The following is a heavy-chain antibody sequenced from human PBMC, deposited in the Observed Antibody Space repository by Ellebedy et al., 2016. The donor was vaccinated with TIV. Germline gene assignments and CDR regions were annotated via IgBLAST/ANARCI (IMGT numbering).Heavy chain of an antibody. CDR1: GFTFNTYD. J-gene: IGHJ5*01. CDR3: VRANRREYGGNWFDS. CDR2: IGSLGDT. V-gene: IGHV3-13*01. D-gene: IGHD4-23*01. Sequence: GGSLRLSCEASGFTFNTYDMHWVRQGKGKGLEWVACIGSLGDTYYTDSVKGRFTISRDNAENSLFLQMNNMRADDTATYFCVRANRREYGGNWFDSWGPGTLVTVSS.